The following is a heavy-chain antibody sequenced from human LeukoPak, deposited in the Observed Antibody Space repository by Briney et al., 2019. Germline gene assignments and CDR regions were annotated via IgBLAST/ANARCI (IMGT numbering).Heavy chain of an antibody. D-gene: IGHD5-18*01. Sequence: ASVKVSCKASGYTFTSFGISWVRQAPGQGLEWLGWISAYNGNTKSAQKFQGRVTMTTDTSTNTAYMELRSLGSDDTAVFYCVRDLGVDTSMIFFDYWGQGTLVTVSS. J-gene: IGHJ4*02. CDR2: ISAYNGNT. CDR1: GYTFTSFG. CDR3: VRDLGVDTSMIFFDY. V-gene: IGHV1-18*01.